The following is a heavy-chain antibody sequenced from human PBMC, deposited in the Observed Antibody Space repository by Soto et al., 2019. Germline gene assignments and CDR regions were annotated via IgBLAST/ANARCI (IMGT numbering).Heavy chain of an antibody. V-gene: IGHV4-30-2*01. Sequence: LALTCAVSGDSISSGGYSWSWIRQPPGKGLEWVGYIDRSGSTYYNPSLKSRVTISADRSNNRFSLILNSVTAADTAVYFCARDGAWRGFDVWGQGTTVTVSS. CDR2: IDRSGST. CDR1: GDSISSGGYS. CDR3: ARDGAWRGFDV. D-gene: IGHD1-26*01. J-gene: IGHJ6*02.